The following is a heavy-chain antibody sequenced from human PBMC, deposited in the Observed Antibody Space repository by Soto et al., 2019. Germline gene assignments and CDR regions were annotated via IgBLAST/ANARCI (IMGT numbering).Heavy chain of an antibody. CDR2: IYYSGST. J-gene: IGHJ6*02. Sequence: LSETLSLTCTVSGGSISSGGYYWSWIRQHPGKGLEWIGYIYYSGSTYYNPSLKSRVTISVDTSKNQFSLKMRSVTAADTAVYYCAREAGTTSYYYYGMDVWVQGTTVTVS. CDR1: GGSISSGGYY. V-gene: IGHV4-31*03. CDR3: AREAGTTSYYYYGMDV. D-gene: IGHD1-7*01.